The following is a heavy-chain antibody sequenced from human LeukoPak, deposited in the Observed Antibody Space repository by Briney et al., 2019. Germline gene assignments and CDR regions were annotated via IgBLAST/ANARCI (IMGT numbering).Heavy chain of an antibody. V-gene: IGHV4-59*08. D-gene: IGHD3-10*01. CDR2: IYYSGST. Sequence: SETLSLTCTVPGGSISSYYWSWIRQPPGKGLEWIGYIYYSGSTNYNPSLKSRVTISVDTSKNQFSLKLRSVTAADTAVYYCARSGRWDYYYHSGMDVWGQGTTVTVSS. CDR1: GGSISSYY. J-gene: IGHJ6*02. CDR3: ARSGRWDYYYHSGMDV.